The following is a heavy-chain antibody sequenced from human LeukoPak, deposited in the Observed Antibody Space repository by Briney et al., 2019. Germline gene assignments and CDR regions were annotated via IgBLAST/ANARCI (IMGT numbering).Heavy chain of an antibody. J-gene: IGHJ5*02. V-gene: IGHV4-39*01. CDR3: ARSCCSRTNSGWFDP. CDR1: GRSISNSIYY. D-gene: IGHD2-2*01. Sequence: PSETLSLTCTVSGRSISNSIYYWGWIREPPGKGLERLGSIYYSGNTYYNPSLRSRVTLSVDTSKNQFSLKLRTVTAADTPVYYCARSCCSRTNSGWFDPWGQGTLVTVSS. CDR2: IYYSGNT.